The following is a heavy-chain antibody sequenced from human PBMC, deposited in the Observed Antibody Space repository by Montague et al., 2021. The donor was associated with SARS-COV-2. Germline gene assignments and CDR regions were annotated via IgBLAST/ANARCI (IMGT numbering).Heavy chain of an antibody. D-gene: IGHD3-10*01. CDR1: GFTFSKYS. CDR2: ITSSGSFI. Sequence: SLRLSCAASGFTFSKYSMSWVRQAPVRGLEWISSITSSGSFIYYXDSVKGRFTISRDNVKNSLFLQMNSLRAEDTAVYYCAKELVRLHTSWFDSWGQGTLVTVSS. CDR3: AKELVRLHTSWFDS. V-gene: IGHV3-21*01. J-gene: IGHJ5*01.